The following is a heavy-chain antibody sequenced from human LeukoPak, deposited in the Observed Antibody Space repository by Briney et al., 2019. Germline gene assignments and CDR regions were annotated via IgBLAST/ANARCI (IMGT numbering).Heavy chain of an antibody. CDR2: IKQDGGEK. CDR1: AFTFRNYW. D-gene: IGHD1-20*01. V-gene: IGHV3-7*01. Sequence: GGSLRLSCAASAFTFRNYWMSWVRQAPGKGLERVANIKQDGGEKYYVDSVKGRFTISRDNAKNSLYLQMNSLRAEDTAVYYCARVAGAITGTFFDYWGQGTPVTVSS. CDR3: ARVAGAITGTFFDY. J-gene: IGHJ4*02.